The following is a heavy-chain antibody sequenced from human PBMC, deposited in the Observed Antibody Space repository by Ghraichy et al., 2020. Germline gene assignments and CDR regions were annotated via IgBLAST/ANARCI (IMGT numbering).Heavy chain of an antibody. Sequence: GGSLRLSCAASGFTFTTYWMSWVRQAPGKGLEWVANIKQDGSDKYYVDSVKGRFTISRDNAKNSLYLQMNSLRAEDTAVYYCARDADYFQYWGRGTLVTVSS. CDR2: IKQDGSDK. V-gene: IGHV3-7*01. J-gene: IGHJ4*02. CDR1: GFTFTTYW. CDR3: ARDADYFQY.